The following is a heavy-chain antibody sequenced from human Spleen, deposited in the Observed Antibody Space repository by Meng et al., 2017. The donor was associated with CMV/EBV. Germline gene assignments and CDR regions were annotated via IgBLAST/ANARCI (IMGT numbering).Heavy chain of an antibody. CDR2: IYAGGTT. J-gene: IGHJ4*02. D-gene: IGHD2-2*01. CDR3: ARESRDLYVFHY. V-gene: IGHV3-53*01. Sequence: GGSLRLSCAASGFNVSTNYMSWVRQAPGKGLEWVSVIYAGGTTYYSDSVKGRSTVSRDKSKNTLFLQMSFLRAEDTAIYFCARESRDLYVFHYWGQGALVTVSS. CDR1: GFNVSTNY.